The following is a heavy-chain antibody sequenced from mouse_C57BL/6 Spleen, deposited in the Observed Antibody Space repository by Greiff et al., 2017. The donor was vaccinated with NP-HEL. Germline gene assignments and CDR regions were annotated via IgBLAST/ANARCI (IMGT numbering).Heavy chain of an antibody. D-gene: IGHD3-3*01. Sequence: VQLQQPGAELVMPGASVKLSCKASGYTFTSYWMHWVKQRPGQGLEWIGEIDPSDSYTNYNQKFKGKSTLTVDKSSSTAYMQLSSLTSEDSAVYYCARRALGPMDYWGQGTSVTVSS. CDR1: GYTFTSYW. CDR3: ARRALGPMDY. CDR2: IDPSDSYT. J-gene: IGHJ4*01. V-gene: IGHV1-69*01.